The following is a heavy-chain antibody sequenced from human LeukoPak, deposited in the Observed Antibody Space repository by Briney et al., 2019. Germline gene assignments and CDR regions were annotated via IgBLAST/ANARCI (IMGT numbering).Heavy chain of an antibody. CDR2: ISFDGSNK. CDR3: ARGGYPRDGPDY. V-gene: IGHV3-30-3*01. J-gene: IGHJ4*02. CDR1: GFTFSSYT. Sequence: GGSLRLSCAASGFTFSSYTIHWVRQAPGKGLERVAVISFDGSNKYYADSVKGRFSISRDNSKNTLYLQMNSLGAEDTAVYYCARGGYPRDGPDYSGEGTLVTVSS. D-gene: IGHD5-18*01.